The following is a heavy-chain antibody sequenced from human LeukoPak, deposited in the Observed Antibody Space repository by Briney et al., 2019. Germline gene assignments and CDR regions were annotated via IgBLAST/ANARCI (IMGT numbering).Heavy chain of an antibody. Sequence: SETLSLTCAVYGGSFSGYYWSWIRQPPGKGLEWIGEINHSGSTNYNPSLKSRVTISVDTSKSQFSLKLSSVTAADTAVYYCAGAGYCSSTSCPLRYWGQGTLVTVSS. CDR3: AGAGYCSSTSCPLRY. D-gene: IGHD2-2*01. J-gene: IGHJ4*02. CDR2: INHSGST. V-gene: IGHV4-34*01. CDR1: GGSFSGYY.